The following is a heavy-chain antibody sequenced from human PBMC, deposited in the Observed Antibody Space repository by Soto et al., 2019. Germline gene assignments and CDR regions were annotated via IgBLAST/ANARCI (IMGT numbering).Heavy chain of an antibody. CDR1: GGSISSGGYY. CDR2: IYYSGST. CDR3: ASSGGSLYYYYMDV. Sequence: SETLSLTCTVSGGSISSGGYYWSWIRQHPGKGLEWIGYIYYSGSTYYNPSLKSRVTISVDTSKNQFSLKLSSVTAADTAVYYCASSGGSLYYYYMDVWGKGTTVTVSS. V-gene: IGHV4-31*03. D-gene: IGHD2-15*01. J-gene: IGHJ6*03.